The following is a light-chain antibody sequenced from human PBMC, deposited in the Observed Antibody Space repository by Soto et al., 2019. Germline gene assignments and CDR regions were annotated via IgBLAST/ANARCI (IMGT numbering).Light chain of an antibody. CDR3: QQYNNWPET. CDR1: QSVSSN. J-gene: IGKJ1*01. CDR2: GAS. Sequence: EIVMTQSPATLSVSPGERATLSCRASQSVSSNLAWYQQKPGQAPRLLIYGASTRATDVPARFSGSGSGTEFTLTISSLQPEDFAVYSCQQYNNWPETFGQGTKVEIK. V-gene: IGKV3-15*01.